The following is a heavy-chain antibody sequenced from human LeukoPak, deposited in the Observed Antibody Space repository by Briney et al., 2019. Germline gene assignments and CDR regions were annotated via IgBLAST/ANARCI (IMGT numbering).Heavy chain of an antibody. CDR3: ARGLHTRSSGRRFDVFEL. CDR2: IYASGTT. CDR1: GGSISSGSYY. J-gene: IGHJ3*01. D-gene: IGHD6-6*01. Sequence: SETLSLTCTVSGGSISSGSYYWNWIRQPAGKGLEWIGRIYASGTTNYNPSLKSRATISVDTSKNQFSLKLRSVTAADTAVYYCARGLHTRSSGRRFDVFELWGQGTMVTVSS. V-gene: IGHV4-61*02.